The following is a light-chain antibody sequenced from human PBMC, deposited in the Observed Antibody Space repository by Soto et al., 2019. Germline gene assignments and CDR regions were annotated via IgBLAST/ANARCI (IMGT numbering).Light chain of an antibody. CDR1: QSIRNY. J-gene: IGKJ1*01. CDR2: KAS. V-gene: IGKV1-5*03. CDR3: QQYHNDSPWT. Sequence: DTQMTQSPATLSASVGDRVTITCRASQSIRNYLAWYQQKPGKAPQVLIYKASNLETGVPSRFSGSGSGTEFALFISSLQPDDFATYYCQQYHNDSPWTFGQGTKVEVK.